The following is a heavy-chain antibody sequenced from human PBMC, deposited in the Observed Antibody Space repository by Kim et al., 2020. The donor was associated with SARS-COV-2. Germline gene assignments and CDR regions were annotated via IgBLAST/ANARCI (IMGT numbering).Heavy chain of an antibody. D-gene: IGHD2-2*01. Sequence: SETLSLTCAVYGGCFSGYYWSWIRQPPGKGLEWIGEHNHGGSTNYNPSLKSRVTISVDTSKNQFSLKQSTVTAADTAVSYCARAYHCSSSSCYPNDYSG. J-gene: IGHJ4*01. CDR1: GGCFSGYY. CDR3: ARAYHCSSSSCYPNDY. V-gene: IGHV4-34*01. CDR2: HNHGGST.